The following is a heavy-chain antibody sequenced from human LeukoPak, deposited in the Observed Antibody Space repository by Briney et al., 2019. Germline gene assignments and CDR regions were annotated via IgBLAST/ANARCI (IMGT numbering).Heavy chain of an antibody. CDR3: ARTSYYYDSSGYSHFDY. V-gene: IGHV4-59*08. CDR1: GGSISSYY. J-gene: IGHJ4*02. D-gene: IGHD3-22*01. Sequence: SETLSLTCTVSGGSISSYYWSWIRQPPGKGLEWIGYIYYSGSTNYNPSLKSRVTISVDTSKNQFSLKLSSVTAADTAVYYCARTSYYYDSSGYSHFDYWGQGTLVTVSS. CDR2: IYYSGST.